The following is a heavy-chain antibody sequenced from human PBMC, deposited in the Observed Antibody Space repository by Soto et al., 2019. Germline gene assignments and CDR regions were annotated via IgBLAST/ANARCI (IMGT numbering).Heavy chain of an antibody. D-gene: IGHD3-22*01. V-gene: IGHV4-59*01. J-gene: IGHJ4*02. CDR3: ARHDYDSSGTHLDY. CDR2: IDYSGGT. CDR1: GGSIGTYY. Sequence: QVQLQESGPGLVKPSETLSLTCTVSGGSIGTYYWSWIRQPPGRGLEWIGYIDYSGGTNYNPSLKSRVTISIDTSKNQFSLKVSSVTAADTAMYYCARHDYDSSGTHLDYWGQGTLVTVSS.